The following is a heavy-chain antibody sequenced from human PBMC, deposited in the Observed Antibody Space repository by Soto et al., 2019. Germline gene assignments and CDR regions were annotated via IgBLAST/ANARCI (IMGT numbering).Heavy chain of an antibody. CDR1: GFSFAGYA. CDR3: AKTENFNGYYTAFDY. Sequence: EVQLSESGGGLVQPGDSLRLSCAASGFSFAGYAATWVRQAPGKGLEWVAAISGGGGSTYYADSVKGRFTISRDNSRYTLYLQMNSLTAGDAAVYYCAKTENFNGYYTAFDYWGRGARVTVSS. D-gene: IGHD3-3*01. J-gene: IGHJ4*02. V-gene: IGHV3-23*01. CDR2: ISGGGGST.